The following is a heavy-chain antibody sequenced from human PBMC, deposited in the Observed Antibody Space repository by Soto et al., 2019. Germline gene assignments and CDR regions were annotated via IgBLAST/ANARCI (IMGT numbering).Heavy chain of an antibody. CDR1: GYTFSIYD. CDR2: ISAYNGNT. CDR3: ARSYSGSYFGDY. J-gene: IGHJ4*02. D-gene: IGHD1-26*01. Sequence: QVQLVQSGAEVKKPGASVKVSCKASGYTFSIYDIIWVRQAPGQGLEWMGWISAYNGNTNYAQKFQGRVTMTTDTSTSTAYMELRSLRSDDTAVYYCARSYSGSYFGDYWGQGTLVTVSS. V-gene: IGHV1-18*01.